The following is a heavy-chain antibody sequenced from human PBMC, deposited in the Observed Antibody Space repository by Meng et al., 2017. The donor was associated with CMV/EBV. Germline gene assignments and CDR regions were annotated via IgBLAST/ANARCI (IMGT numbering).Heavy chain of an antibody. CDR3: ARDRLGYCSSTSCYYGAD. CDR2: INPNSGGT. D-gene: IGHD2-2*01. Sequence: VKVSCKASGYTFTGYYMHWVRQAPGQGLEWMGWINPNSGGTNYAQKFQGRVTMTRDTSISTAYMELSRLRSDDTAVYYCARDRLGYCSSTSCYYGADWGQGTLVTVSS. J-gene: IGHJ4*02. CDR1: GYTFTGYY. V-gene: IGHV1-2*02.